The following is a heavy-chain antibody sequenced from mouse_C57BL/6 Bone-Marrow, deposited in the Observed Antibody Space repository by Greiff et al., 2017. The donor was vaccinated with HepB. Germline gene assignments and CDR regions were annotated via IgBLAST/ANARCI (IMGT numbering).Heavy chain of an antibody. D-gene: IGHD1-2*01. V-gene: IGHV1-80*01. CDR1: GYAFSSYW. CDR3: ARRNYGPYFDY. J-gene: IGHJ2*01. Sequence: QVQLQQSGAELVKPGASVKISCKASGYAFSSYWMNWVKQRPGKGLEWIGQIYPGDGDTNYNGKFKGKATLTADKSSSTAYMQLSSLTSEDSAVYFCARRNYGPYFDYWGQGTTLTVSS. CDR2: IYPGDGDT.